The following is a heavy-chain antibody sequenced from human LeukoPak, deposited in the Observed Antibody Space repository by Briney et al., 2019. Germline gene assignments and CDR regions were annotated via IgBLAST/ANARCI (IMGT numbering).Heavy chain of an antibody. V-gene: IGHV6-1*01. CDR2: TYYRSTWYN. CDR1: GDSVSSKSAA. J-gene: IGHJ3*02. Sequence: SQTLSLTCAISGDSVSSKSAAWNWIRQSPSRGLEWLGRTYYRSTWYNDYAVSVKSRITINPDTSKNQFSLQLNSVTPEDTAVYYCSRVHKAFDGARDAFDIWGQGTIVTVSS. D-gene: IGHD3-10*01. CDR3: SRVHKAFDGARDAFDI.